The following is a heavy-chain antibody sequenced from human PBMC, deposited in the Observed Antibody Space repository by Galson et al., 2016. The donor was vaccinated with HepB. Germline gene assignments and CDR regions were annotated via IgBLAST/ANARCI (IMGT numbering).Heavy chain of an antibody. CDR1: GGSISSGGYY. CDR3: ARGVGLSVGALEAEDNWFDP. V-gene: IGHV4-31*03. CDR2: GFDSGST. D-gene: IGHD1-26*01. J-gene: IGHJ5*02. Sequence: TLSLTCTVSGGSISSGGYYWSWIRQHPGKGLEWIGYGFDSGSTYYNPSLKSRLTISVDTSKNQFSLKLSSVTAADTAVYFCARGVGLSVGALEAEDNWFDPWGQGTLVTVSS.